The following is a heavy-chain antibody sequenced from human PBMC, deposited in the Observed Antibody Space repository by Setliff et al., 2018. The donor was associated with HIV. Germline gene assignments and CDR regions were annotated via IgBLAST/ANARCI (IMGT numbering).Heavy chain of an antibody. CDR3: ARDRMPMASWVPDK. D-gene: IGHD2-2*01. CDR1: GGSISSSDYY. CDR2: IYTSGST. V-gene: IGHV4-61*02. J-gene: IGHJ4*02. Sequence: SETLSLTCTVSGGSISSSDYYWSWIRQPAGKGLEWIGRIYTSGSTNYNPSLKSRVTISLDTSKNQFSLNLSSVTAADTAVYYCARDRMPMASWVPDKWGQGTLVTVSS.